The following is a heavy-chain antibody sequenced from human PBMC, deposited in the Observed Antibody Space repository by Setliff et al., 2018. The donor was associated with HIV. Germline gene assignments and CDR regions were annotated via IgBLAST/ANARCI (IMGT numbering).Heavy chain of an antibody. J-gene: IGHJ4*02. CDR3: AGHFYYSGSGIWAGLDS. V-gene: IGHV4-4*07. CDR1: GVSISNYY. D-gene: IGHD3-10*01. Sequence: TSETLSLTCTVSGVSISNYYWSWIRQPAGKGLEWIGRIYTSGNTNYNPSLKSRVTMSVDTSKKQFSLKLTSVTAADTAVYYCAGHFYYSGSGIWAGLDSWGQGTLVTVSS. CDR2: IYTSGNT.